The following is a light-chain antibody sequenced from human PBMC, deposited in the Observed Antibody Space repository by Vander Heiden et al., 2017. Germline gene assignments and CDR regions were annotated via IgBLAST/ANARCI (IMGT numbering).Light chain of an antibody. CDR1: NIGSKN. CDR2: NGS. CDR3: QAWDSSSLVV. V-gene: IGLV3-21*02. Sequence: SYVLTQPPSVSVAPGQTARITGGGNNIGSKNVHWYQQKPGLAPVLIVYNGSDRPSGIPERFSGSNSGNTATLTISRVEAGDEADYYCQAWDSSSLVVFGGGTKVTVL. J-gene: IGLJ2*01.